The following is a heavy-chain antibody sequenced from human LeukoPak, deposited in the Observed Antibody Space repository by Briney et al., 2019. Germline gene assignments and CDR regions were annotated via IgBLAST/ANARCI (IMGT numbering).Heavy chain of an antibody. V-gene: IGHV1-18*01. CDR1: GYTFTHHG. J-gene: IGHJ2*01. CDR3: ARDPSNTSSWYQYFDA. CDR2: ISRYNGDT. Sequence: ASVRVSCKASGYTFTHHGIAWIRQAPGQGLEWLGWISRYNGDTIYAQKFQGRVTLTTEKSTSTVYMELRSLTSDDTAVYYCARDPSNTSSWYQYFDAWGRGTLVSVSS. D-gene: IGHD6-19*01.